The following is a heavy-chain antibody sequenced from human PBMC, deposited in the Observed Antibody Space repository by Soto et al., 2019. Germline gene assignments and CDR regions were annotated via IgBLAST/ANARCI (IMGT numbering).Heavy chain of an antibody. CDR2: INSDGTST. Sequence: GSLRLSCAASGFTFSSYWMHWVRQAPGKGLVWVARINSDGTSTNYADFVKGRFTISRDNAKNTLYLQMNSLRGEDTALYYCARSPTESLVVITTHFDYWGQGTLVTVSS. V-gene: IGHV3-74*01. CDR3: ARSPTESLVVITTHFDY. CDR1: GFTFSSYW. D-gene: IGHD3-22*01. J-gene: IGHJ4*02.